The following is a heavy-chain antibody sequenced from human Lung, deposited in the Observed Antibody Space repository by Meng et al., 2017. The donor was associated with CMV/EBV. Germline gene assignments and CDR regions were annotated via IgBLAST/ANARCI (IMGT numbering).Heavy chain of an antibody. D-gene: IGHD6-13*01. CDR2: INPNSGGT. CDR3: ARDGLALTQQLAPYGMDV. Sequence: ASXXVSXKASGYTFTGYYMHWVRQAPGQGLEWMGWINPNSGGTNYAQKFQGRVTMTRDTSISTAYMELSRVKSDDTAVYYCARDGLALTQQLAPYGMDVWXQGPTVTVSS. V-gene: IGHV1-2*02. CDR1: GYTFTGYY. J-gene: IGHJ6*02.